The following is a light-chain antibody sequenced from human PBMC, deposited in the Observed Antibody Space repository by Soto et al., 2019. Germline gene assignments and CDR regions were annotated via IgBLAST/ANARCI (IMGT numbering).Light chain of an antibody. J-gene: IGLJ1*01. Sequence: QSVLTQPASVSGSPGQSITISYTGTSSDVGGYNYVSWYQQHPGKAPKLMIYDVSNRPSGVSNRFSGSKSGNTASLTISGLQAEDEADYYCTSYTRTSSTTYVFGTGTNVTVL. CDR1: SSDVGGYNY. V-gene: IGLV2-14*01. CDR3: TSYTRTSSTTYV. CDR2: DVS.